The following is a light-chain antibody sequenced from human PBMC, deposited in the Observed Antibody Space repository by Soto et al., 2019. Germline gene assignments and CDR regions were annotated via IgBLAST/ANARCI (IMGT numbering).Light chain of an antibody. V-gene: IGKV1-39*01. CDR3: QQTYDTPFT. J-gene: IGKJ3*01. Sequence: DIRMTQSPSSLSASVADRVTITCRASQSISTYLSWYQQKPGQAPKVLIYAASRLERGVPSRFSGSGSVTDFALTVSSLQPEDFATYYGQQTYDTPFTFGPGTTV. CDR1: QSISTY. CDR2: AAS.